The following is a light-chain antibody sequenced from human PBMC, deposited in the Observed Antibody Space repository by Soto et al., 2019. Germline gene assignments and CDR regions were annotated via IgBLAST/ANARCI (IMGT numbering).Light chain of an antibody. CDR3: RTSTRSLIAL. CDR2: GNS. V-gene: IGLV1-51*02. Sequence: QSVLTQPPSVSAAPGQKVTISCSGNSSNIGSNDVSWYQQLPGKAPKLLIYGNSQRPSGIPDRFSGSKSGTSATLGITGLQTGYEANYHCRTSTRSLIALFGTATNVTVL. J-gene: IGLJ1*01. CDR1: SSNIGSND.